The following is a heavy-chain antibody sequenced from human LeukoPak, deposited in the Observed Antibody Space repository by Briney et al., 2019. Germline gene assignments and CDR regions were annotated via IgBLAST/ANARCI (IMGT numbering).Heavy chain of an antibody. CDR2: ISGSGGST. V-gene: IGHV3-23*01. CDR3: ARARVAGDRYYYYGMDV. J-gene: IGHJ6*02. CDR1: GFTFSSYA. D-gene: IGHD6-19*01. Sequence: GGSLRLSCAASGFTFSSYAMSWVRQAPGKGLEWVSAISGSGGSTYYADSVKGRFTISRDNAKNSLFVQMNSLRAEDTAVYYCARARVAGDRYYYYGMDVWGQGTTVTVSS.